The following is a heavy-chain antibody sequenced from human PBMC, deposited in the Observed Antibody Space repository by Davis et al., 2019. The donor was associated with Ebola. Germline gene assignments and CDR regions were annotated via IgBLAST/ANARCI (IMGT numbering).Heavy chain of an antibody. J-gene: IGHJ4*02. Sequence: SETLSLTCTVSGDSISSSRYSWSWIRPPPGKGLEWIGCIYHTGSTYYNPSLKSRVTISVDRSKNLFSLRLSSVTAADTAVYYCARVVDTGMAYYFDYWGQGTLVTVSS. CDR2: IYHTGST. V-gene: IGHV4-30-2*01. D-gene: IGHD5-18*01. CDR3: ARVVDTGMAYYFDY. CDR1: GDSISSSRYS.